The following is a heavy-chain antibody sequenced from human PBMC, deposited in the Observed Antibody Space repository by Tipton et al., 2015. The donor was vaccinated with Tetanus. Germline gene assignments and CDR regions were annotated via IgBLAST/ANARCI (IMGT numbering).Heavy chain of an antibody. J-gene: IGHJ6*02. D-gene: IGHD3-22*01. Sequence: QLVQSGAEVKKPGASVKVSCKASGYTFTGYYIYWVRQAPGQGLEWMGWIDPNSGGTVYAQKFQGRVPMTRDTSISTAYMELRSLGSDDTAVYYCARDRGDYIYYGMDVWGPGTTVTVS. CDR1: GYTFTGYY. V-gene: IGHV1-2*02. CDR3: ARDRGDYIYYGMDV. CDR2: IDPNSGGT.